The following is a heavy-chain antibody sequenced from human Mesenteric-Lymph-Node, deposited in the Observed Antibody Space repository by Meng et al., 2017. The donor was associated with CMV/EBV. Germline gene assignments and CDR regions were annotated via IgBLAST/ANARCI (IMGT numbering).Heavy chain of an antibody. D-gene: IGHD6-19*01. CDR1: SFSGYY. Sequence: SFSGYYESWIRQPPGKGLEWIGEINHSGSTNYNPSLKSRVTISVDTSKNQFSLKLSSVTAADTAVYYCARGGGSIAVAVRQVAWFDPWGQGTLVTVSS. CDR2: INHSGST. J-gene: IGHJ5*02. V-gene: IGHV4-34*01. CDR3: ARGGGSIAVAVRQVAWFDP.